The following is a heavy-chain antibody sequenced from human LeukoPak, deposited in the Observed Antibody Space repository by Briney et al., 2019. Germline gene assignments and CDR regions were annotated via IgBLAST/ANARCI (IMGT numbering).Heavy chain of an antibody. CDR2: IRYDGSNK. V-gene: IGHV3-30*02. D-gene: IGHD3-3*01. J-gene: IGHJ4*02. CDR3: AKDSVIFGVVILFDY. Sequence: GGSLRLSCAASGFTFDAYGMHWVRQAPGKGLEWVAFIRYDGSNKYYADSVKGRFTISRDNSKNTLYLQMNSLRAEDTAVYYCAKDSVIFGVVILFDYWGQGTLVTVSS. CDR1: GFTFDAYG.